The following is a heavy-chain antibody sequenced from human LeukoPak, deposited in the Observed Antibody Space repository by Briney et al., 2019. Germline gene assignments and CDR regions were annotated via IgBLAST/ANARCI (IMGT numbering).Heavy chain of an antibody. CDR1: GGSISSYY. V-gene: IGHV4-4*08. Sequence: SETLSLTCTVSGGSISSYYWSWIRQPPGKGLEWIGYIYTSGSTNYNPSLKSRVTMSVDTSKNQFSLKLSSVTAADTAVYYCARDSSLVGTSAFDYWGQGTLVTVSS. D-gene: IGHD2-8*02. J-gene: IGHJ4*02. CDR3: ARDSSLVGTSAFDY. CDR2: IYTSGST.